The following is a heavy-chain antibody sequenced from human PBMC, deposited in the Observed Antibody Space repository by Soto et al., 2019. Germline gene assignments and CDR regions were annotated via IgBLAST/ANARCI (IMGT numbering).Heavy chain of an antibody. D-gene: IGHD3-10*01. J-gene: IGHJ4*02. CDR3: AREYYYGSGGAY. V-gene: IGHV1-24*01. CDR1: GSTLSELS. CDR2: FDPEDGET. Sequence: ASVKVSCKFSGSTLSELSIHWVRQAPGKGLEWMGGFDPEDGETIYAQKFQGRVTMTEDTSTDTAYMELSSLRSEDTAVYYCAREYYYGSGGAYWGQGTLDTVSS.